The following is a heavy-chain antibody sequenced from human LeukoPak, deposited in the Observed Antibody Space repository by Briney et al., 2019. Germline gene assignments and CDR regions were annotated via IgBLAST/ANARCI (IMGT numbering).Heavy chain of an antibody. V-gene: IGHV3-48*01. Sequence: PGGSLRLSCAASGFTFSSYAMSWVRQAPGKGLEWVSYISSSSSTIYYADSVKGRFTISRHNSKNTLYLQMNSLRAEDTAVYYCARDPGDYVPRDWGQGTLVTVSS. CDR1: GFTFSSYA. J-gene: IGHJ4*02. CDR3: ARDPGDYVPRD. D-gene: IGHD4-17*01. CDR2: ISSSSSTI.